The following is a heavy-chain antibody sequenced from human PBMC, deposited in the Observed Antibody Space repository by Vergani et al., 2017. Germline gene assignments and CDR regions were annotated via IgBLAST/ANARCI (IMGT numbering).Heavy chain of an antibody. CDR2: IYYSGRT. V-gene: IGHV4-59*01. CDR1: GGSISSYY. D-gene: IGHD3-16*01. Sequence: QVQLQESGPGLVKPSETLSLTCTVSGGSISSYYWSWIRQPPGKGLEWIGYIYYSGRTNYNPSLKSRVTISVDTSKNQFSLKLSSVTAADTAVYYCARERGDYYGMDVWGQGTTVTVSS. CDR3: ARERGDYYGMDV. J-gene: IGHJ6*02.